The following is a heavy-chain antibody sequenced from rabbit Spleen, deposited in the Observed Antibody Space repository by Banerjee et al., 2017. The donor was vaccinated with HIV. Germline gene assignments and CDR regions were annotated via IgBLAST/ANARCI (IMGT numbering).Heavy chain of an antibody. J-gene: IGHJ4*01. V-gene: IGHV1S40*01. D-gene: IGHD5-1*01. CDR3: ARDLVTVIGWNFNL. Sequence: QSLEESGGDLVKPGASLTLTCTASGFSFSSSDYICWVRQAPGKGLEWISCIAGSSSGFTYSATWAKGRFTISKTSSTTVTLQMTSLTAADTATYICARDLVTVIGWNFNLWGPGTLVTVS. CDR1: GFSFSSSDY. CDR2: IAGSSSGFT.